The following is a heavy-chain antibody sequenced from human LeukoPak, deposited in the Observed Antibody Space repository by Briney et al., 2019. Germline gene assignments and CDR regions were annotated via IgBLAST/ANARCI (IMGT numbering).Heavy chain of an antibody. V-gene: IGHV3-48*03. J-gene: IGHJ4*02. CDR1: GFTFSSYE. CDR2: ISSSGSTI. CDR3: ARRGKAFGPFDY. Sequence: GGSLRLSCAASGFTFSSYEMNWVRQAPGRGLEWVSYISSSGSTIYYADSVKGRFTISRDNAKNSLYLQMNSLRAEDTAVYYCARRGKAFGPFDYWGQGTLVTVSS. D-gene: IGHD3-10*01.